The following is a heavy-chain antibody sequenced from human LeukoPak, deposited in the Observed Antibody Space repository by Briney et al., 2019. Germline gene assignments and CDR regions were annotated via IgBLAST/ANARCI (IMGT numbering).Heavy chain of an antibody. V-gene: IGHV4-59*01. CDR2: IYYTGST. CDR1: GGSISNYF. Sequence: SETRSLTCIVPGGSISNYFWSWIRQLPGEGLEWIGYIYYTGSTNYNPSLKSRVTISVGTSKNQFSLKLSSVTAADTAVYYCARPSRSISTAGAFDIWGQGTMVTVSS. CDR3: ARPSRSISTAGAFDI. D-gene: IGHD3-10*01. J-gene: IGHJ3*02.